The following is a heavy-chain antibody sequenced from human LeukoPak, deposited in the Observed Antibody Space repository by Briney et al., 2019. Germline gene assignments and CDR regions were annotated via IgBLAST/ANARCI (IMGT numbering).Heavy chain of an antibody. CDR2: INHSGST. Sequence: SSETLSLTCAVYGGSFSGYYWSWIRQPPGKGLEWIGEINHSGSTNYNPSLKSRVTISVDTSKNQFSLKLSSVTAADTAVYYCARVTYYDFWSGYPPPWFDPWGQGTLVTVSS. J-gene: IGHJ5*02. V-gene: IGHV4-34*01. CDR1: GGSFSGYY. D-gene: IGHD3-3*01. CDR3: ARVTYYDFWSGYPPPWFDP.